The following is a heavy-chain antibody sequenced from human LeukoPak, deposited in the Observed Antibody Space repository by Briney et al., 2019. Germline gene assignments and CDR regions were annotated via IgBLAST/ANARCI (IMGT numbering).Heavy chain of an antibody. CDR1: GFTFSSYS. J-gene: IGHJ4*02. CDR3: ARGTYYYDSSGYIGY. Sequence: GGSLRLSCAASGFTFSSYSMNWVRQAPGKGLEWVSYISSSGSTIYYADSVKGRFTISRDNAKNSLYLQMNSLRAEDTAVCYCARGTYYYDSSGYIGYWGQGTLVTASS. D-gene: IGHD3-22*01. CDR2: ISSSGSTI. V-gene: IGHV3-48*01.